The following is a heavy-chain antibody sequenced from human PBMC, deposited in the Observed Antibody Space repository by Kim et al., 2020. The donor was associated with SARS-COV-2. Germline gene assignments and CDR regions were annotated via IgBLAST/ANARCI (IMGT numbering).Heavy chain of an antibody. D-gene: IGHD6-13*01. Sequence: GGSLRLSCAVSGFTVSSNYMTWVRQASGKGLEWVSVIYSGGSTYYGDSVKGRFTISRDNSKNTLYLQMNSLTTEDTAVYYCARGRVAAAGIDYWGQGTL. J-gene: IGHJ4*02. CDR3: ARGRVAAAGIDY. V-gene: IGHV3-66*01. CDR2: IYSGGST. CDR1: GFTVSSNY.